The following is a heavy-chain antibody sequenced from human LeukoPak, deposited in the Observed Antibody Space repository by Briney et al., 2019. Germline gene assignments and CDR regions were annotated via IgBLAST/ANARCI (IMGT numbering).Heavy chain of an antibody. V-gene: IGHV4-59*12. Sequence: SETLSLTCTVSGGSISSYYWSWIRQPPGKGLEWIGYIYYSGSTNYNPSLKSRVTISVDTSKNQFSLKLSSVTAADTAVYYCARDGASSSWYGVWFDPWGQGTLVTVSS. CDR3: ARDGASSSWYGVWFDP. J-gene: IGHJ5*02. D-gene: IGHD6-13*01. CDR1: GGSISSYY. CDR2: IYYSGST.